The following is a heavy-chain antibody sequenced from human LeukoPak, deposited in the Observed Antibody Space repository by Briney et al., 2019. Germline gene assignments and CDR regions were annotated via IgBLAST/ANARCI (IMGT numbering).Heavy chain of an antibody. D-gene: IGHD6-13*01. V-gene: IGHV3-53*01. Sequence: SGGSLRLSCAASGFTVSSNYMSWVRQAPGKGLEWVSVIYSGGSTYYAGSVKGRFTISRDNSKNTLYLQMNSLRAEDTAVYYCARDRTSNWSYFAFWGQGTLVTVSS. CDR3: ARDRTSNWSYFAF. J-gene: IGHJ4*02. CDR2: IYSGGST. CDR1: GFTVSSNY.